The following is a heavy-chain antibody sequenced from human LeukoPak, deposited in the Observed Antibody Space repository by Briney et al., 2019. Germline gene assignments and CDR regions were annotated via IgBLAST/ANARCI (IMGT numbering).Heavy chain of an antibody. J-gene: IGHJ6*02. V-gene: IGHV4-39*07. CDR3: ARARIFGVVTYGMDV. CDR1: GGSISSSSYY. CDR2: IYYSGST. Sequence: PSETLSLTCTVSGGSISSSSYYWGWIRQPPGKGLEWIGSIYYSGSTYYNPSLKSRVTISVDTSKNQFSLKLSSVTAADTAVYYCARARIFGVVTYGMDVWGQGTTVTVSS. D-gene: IGHD3-3*01.